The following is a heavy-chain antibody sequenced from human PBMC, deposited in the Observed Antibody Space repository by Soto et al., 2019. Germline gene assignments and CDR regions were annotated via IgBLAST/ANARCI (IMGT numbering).Heavy chain of an antibody. Sequence: EVQLVESGGGLVQPGGSLRLSCAASGFTFSTYDMHWFRQSTERGLEWVSAIGIGGDTYYADSVRGRFTVSREDAKNSLYLQMTSLRAEDTAVYFCAREHRYNTAREPLDYWGQGTLVTISP. J-gene: IGHJ4*02. CDR1: GFTFSTYD. CDR2: IGIGGDT. V-gene: IGHV3-13*01. CDR3: AREHRYNTAREPLDY. D-gene: IGHD1-20*01.